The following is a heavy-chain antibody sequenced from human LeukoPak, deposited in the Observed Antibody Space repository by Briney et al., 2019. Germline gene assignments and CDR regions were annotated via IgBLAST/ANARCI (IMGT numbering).Heavy chain of an antibody. CDR3: AKYHYDSSGYYDGVSFDY. Sequence: GGSLRLSCAASGFTFSSYAMSWVRQAPGKGLEWVSAISGSGGSTYYADSVKGRFTISRDNSKNTLYLQMNSLRAEDTAVYYCAKYHYDSSGYYDGVSFDYWGQGTLVTVSS. CDR2: ISGSGGST. V-gene: IGHV3-23*01. CDR1: GFTFSSYA. D-gene: IGHD3-22*01. J-gene: IGHJ4*02.